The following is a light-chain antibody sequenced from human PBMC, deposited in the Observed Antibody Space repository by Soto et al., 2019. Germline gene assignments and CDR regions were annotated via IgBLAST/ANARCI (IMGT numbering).Light chain of an antibody. Sequence: EDVLTQSPVTLSLSPGERATLPCRAARSDNSRLAWYQHQPGQAPSLLLSGASSRATGIPDRFSGSGSATDFTLTISRLEPEDFALYYCQQYGGSPITFGLGTRLEIK. V-gene: IGKV3-20*01. CDR3: QQYGGSPIT. CDR1: RSDNSR. CDR2: GAS. J-gene: IGKJ5*01.